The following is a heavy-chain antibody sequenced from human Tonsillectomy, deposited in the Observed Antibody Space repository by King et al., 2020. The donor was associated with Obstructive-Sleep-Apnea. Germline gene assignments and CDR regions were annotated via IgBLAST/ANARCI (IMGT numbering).Heavy chain of an antibody. J-gene: IGHJ5*02. Sequence: VQLQESGPGLVKPSETLSLTCTVSGASITNYCWNWIRQAPGKGLEWIGYICHSGSSDYNPSLKSRVTISVDRSKNHFALRVNSVTAADTALYYCARFIAVWPPQPLDPWGQGTLVTVSS. D-gene: IGHD2-21*01. CDR1: GASITNYC. V-gene: IGHV4-59*13. CDR3: ARFIAVWPPQPLDP. CDR2: ICHSGSS.